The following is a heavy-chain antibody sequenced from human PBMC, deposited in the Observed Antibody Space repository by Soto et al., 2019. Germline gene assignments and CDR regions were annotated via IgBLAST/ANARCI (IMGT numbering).Heavy chain of an antibody. D-gene: IGHD1-26*01. CDR1: GGTFSSYA. CDR2: IIPIFGTA. V-gene: IGHV1-69*13. J-gene: IGHJ6*02. Sequence: GASVKVSCKASGGTFSSYAIGWVRQAPGQGLEWMGGIIPIFGTANYAQKFQGRVTITADESTSTAYMELSSLRSDDTAVYYCARGRGKNYYYGMDVWGQGTTVTVSS. CDR3: ARGRGKNYYYGMDV.